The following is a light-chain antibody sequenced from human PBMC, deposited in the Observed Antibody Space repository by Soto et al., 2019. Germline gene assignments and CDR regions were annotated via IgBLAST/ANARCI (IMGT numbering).Light chain of an antibody. V-gene: IGKV3-15*01. CDR3: QQYFNWPLTWT. CDR2: GAS. Sequence: PGGTVTLSCRASQSVRTNVAWYQQIPGQAPRLLVYGASTRATGVPARFTGSGSGIEFSLTISSLLSEDSAFYYCQQYFNWPLTWTFGPGTKVQIK. CDR1: QSVRTN. J-gene: IGKJ1*01.